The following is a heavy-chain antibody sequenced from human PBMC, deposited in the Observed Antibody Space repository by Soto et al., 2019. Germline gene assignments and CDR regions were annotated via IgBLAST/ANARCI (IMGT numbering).Heavy chain of an antibody. CDR2: IYYSGST. CDR3: AREDIVVVPGAIRSYYYNGMDV. J-gene: IGHJ6*02. D-gene: IGHD2-2*02. Sequence: SETLSLTCTVSGGSISSSSYYWGWIRQPPGKGLEWIGSIYYSGSTYYNPSLKSRVTISVDTSKNQFSLKLSSVTAADTAVYYCAREDIVVVPGAIRSYYYNGMDVWGQGTTVTVSS. V-gene: IGHV4-39*02. CDR1: GGSISSSSYY.